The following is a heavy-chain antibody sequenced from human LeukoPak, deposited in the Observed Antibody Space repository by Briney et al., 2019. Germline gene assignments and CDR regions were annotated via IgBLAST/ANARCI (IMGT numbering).Heavy chain of an antibody. Sequence: SQTLSLTCTVSGGSISSGGYYWSWIRQHPGKGLEWIGYIYYSGSTHYNPSLKSRVTISVDTSKNQFSLKLSSVTAADTAVYYRARVSGRSRTAFDYWGQGTLVTVSS. CDR2: IYYSGST. J-gene: IGHJ4*02. CDR3: ARVSGRSRTAFDY. D-gene: IGHD6-13*01. V-gene: IGHV4-31*03. CDR1: GGSISSGGYY.